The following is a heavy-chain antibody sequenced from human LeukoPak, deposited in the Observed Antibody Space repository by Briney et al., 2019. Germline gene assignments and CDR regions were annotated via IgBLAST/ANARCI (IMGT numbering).Heavy chain of an antibody. V-gene: IGHV4-39*07. CDR3: ARGRSARGGFDY. CDR2: IYYSGST. J-gene: IGHJ4*02. CDR1: GGSIISSSYY. Sequence: SETLSLTCTVSGGSIISSSYYWGWIRQPPGKGLEWIGSIYYSGSTYSNPPLKSRVTISVDTSKNQFSLKLSSVTAAGTAMYYCARGRSARGGFDYWGQGTLVTVSS.